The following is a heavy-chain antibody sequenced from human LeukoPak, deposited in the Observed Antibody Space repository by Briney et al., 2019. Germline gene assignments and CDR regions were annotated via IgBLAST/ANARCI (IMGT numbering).Heavy chain of an antibody. D-gene: IGHD7-27*01. Sequence: SQTLSLTCAISGDSVSTNSAAWNWIRQSPWRGLEWLGRTYYRSKWYNEYAVSVRSLITIDADTSKNQFSVHLNSVTPEDTAVYYCARELWGFDYWGQGTLVTVSS. CDR1: GDSVSTNSAA. J-gene: IGHJ4*02. CDR3: ARELWGFDY. V-gene: IGHV6-1*01. CDR2: TYYRSKWYN.